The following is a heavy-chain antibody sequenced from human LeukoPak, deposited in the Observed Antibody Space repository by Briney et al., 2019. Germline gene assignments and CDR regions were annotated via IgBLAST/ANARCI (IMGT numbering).Heavy chain of an antibody. J-gene: IGHJ6*03. Sequence: SETLSLTCTVSGGSISSSSYYWGWIRQPPGKGLEWIGSIYYSGSTYYNPSLKSRVTISVDTSKNQFSLKLSSVTAADTAVYYCARGPAYYDILTGVPYYYYYYMDVWGKGTTVTVSS. D-gene: IGHD3-9*01. CDR2: IYYSGST. CDR1: GGSISSSSYY. CDR3: ARGPAYYDILTGVPYYYYYYMDV. V-gene: IGHV4-39*07.